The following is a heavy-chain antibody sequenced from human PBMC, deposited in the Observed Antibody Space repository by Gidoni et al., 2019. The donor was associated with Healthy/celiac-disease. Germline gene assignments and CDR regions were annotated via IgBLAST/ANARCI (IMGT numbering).Heavy chain of an antibody. CDR2: INHSGST. V-gene: IGHV4-34*01. CDR3: ARESRGIAVAGTFDY. Sequence: QVQLQQWCAGLLKPSETLFLTCAVYGGYFSGYYWSWIRKHPGKGLECIGEINHSGSTNYNPSLKSRVTISVDTSKNQFSLKLSSVTAADTAVYYCARESRGIAVAGTFDYWGQGTLVTVSS. J-gene: IGHJ4*02. D-gene: IGHD6-19*01. CDR1: GGYFSGYY.